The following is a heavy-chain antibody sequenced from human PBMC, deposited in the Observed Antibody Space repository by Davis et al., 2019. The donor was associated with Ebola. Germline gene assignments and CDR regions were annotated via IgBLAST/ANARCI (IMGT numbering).Heavy chain of an antibody. D-gene: IGHD4-17*01. CDR2: IIPIFGTA. V-gene: IGHV1-69*06. CDR3: ARDPTHYYGDNDFDY. CDR1: GGTFSSYA. J-gene: IGHJ4*02. Sequence: AASVKVSCKASGGTFSSYAISWVRQAPGQGLEWMGGIIPIFGTANYAQKFQGRVTITADKSTSTAYMELSSLRSEDTAVYYCARDPTHYYGDNDFDYWGQGTLVTVSS.